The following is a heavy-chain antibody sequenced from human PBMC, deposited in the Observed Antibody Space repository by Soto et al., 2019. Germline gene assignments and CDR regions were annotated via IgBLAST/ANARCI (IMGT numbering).Heavy chain of an antibody. D-gene: IGHD3-22*01. Sequence: GESLKISCKGSGYTFSSYWIGWVRQMPGKGLEWMGIIHCDDSDTEYSPSFPGQVTISADRSTSTVFLQWASLKASDTAVYFCARKDKSGYFNWFDPWGQGTLVTVSS. CDR3: ARKDKSGYFNWFDP. V-gene: IGHV5-51*01. CDR2: IHCDDSDT. J-gene: IGHJ5*02. CDR1: GYTFSSYW.